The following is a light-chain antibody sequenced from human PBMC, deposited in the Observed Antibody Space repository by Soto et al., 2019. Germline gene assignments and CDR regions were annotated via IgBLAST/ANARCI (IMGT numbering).Light chain of an antibody. CDR2: DVS. V-gene: IGLV2-14*01. J-gene: IGLJ1*01. Sequence: QSVLTQPASVSGSPGQSITISCTGTSSDAGGYNYVSWYQQYLGKAPKLMIFDVSNRPSGVSNRFSGSKSGNTASLTISGLQAEDEADYYCSSYTSSSTLGVFGTGTKATVL. CDR3: SSYTSSSTLGV. CDR1: SSDAGGYNY.